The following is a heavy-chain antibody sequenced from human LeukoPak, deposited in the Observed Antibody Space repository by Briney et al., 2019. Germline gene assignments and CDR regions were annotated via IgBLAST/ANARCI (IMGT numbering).Heavy chain of an antibody. CDR1: GGSISSYY. D-gene: IGHD3-22*01. J-gene: IGHJ1*01. CDR3: ARGDYYYDSSGYDIAEYFQH. CDR2: IYYSGST. V-gene: IGHV4-59*01. Sequence: SETLSLTCTVSGGSISSYYWSWIRQPPGKGLEWIGYIYYSGSTNYNPSLKNRVTISVDTSKNQFSLKLSSVTAADTAVYYCARGDYYYDSSGYDIAEYFQHWGQGTLVTVSS.